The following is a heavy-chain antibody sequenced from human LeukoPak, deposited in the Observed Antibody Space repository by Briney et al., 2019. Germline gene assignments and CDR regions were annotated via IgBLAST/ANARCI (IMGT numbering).Heavy chain of an antibody. V-gene: IGHV3-30*18. CDR1: GFTFSSYG. J-gene: IGHJ4*02. Sequence: GGSLRLSCAASGFTFSSYGMHWVRQAPGKGLEWVAVISYDGSNKYYADSVKGRFTISRDNSKNTLYLQMNSLRAEDTAVYYCAKHDGSGSHFVLGGQGTLVTVSS. D-gene: IGHD3-10*01. CDR2: ISYDGSNK. CDR3: AKHDGSGSHFVL.